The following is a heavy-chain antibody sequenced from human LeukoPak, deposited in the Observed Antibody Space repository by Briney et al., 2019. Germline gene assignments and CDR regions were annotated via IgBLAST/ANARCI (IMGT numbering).Heavy chain of an antibody. J-gene: IGHJ4*02. Sequence: PGGSLRLSCAASGFTFGSYSMTWARQAPGKGLEWVSSISSSSSYIYYADSVKGRFTISRDNAKNSLYLQMNSLRAEDTAVYYCARDPDYGGNSGTCDYWGQGTLVTVSS. CDR2: ISSSSSYI. D-gene: IGHD4-23*01. V-gene: IGHV3-21*01. CDR1: GFTFGSYS. CDR3: ARDPDYGGNSGTCDY.